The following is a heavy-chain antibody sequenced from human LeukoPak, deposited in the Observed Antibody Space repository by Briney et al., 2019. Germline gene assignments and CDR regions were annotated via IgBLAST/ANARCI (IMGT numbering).Heavy chain of an antibody. CDR3: ARGLYPPRGAFDI. CDR1: GYSIRNDYY. D-gene: IGHD3-16*02. J-gene: IGHJ3*02. CDR2: IYHSGST. Sequence: SETLSLTCGVSGYSIRNDYYWGWIRQPPGKGLEWIGSIYHSGSTYYNPSLKSRVTISVDTSKNQFSLKLSSVTAADTAVYYCARGLYPPRGAFDIWGQGTMVTVSS. V-gene: IGHV4-38-2*01.